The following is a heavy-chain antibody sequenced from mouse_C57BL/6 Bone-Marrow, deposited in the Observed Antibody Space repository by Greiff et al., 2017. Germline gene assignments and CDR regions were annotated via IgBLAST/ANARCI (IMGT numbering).Heavy chain of an antibody. V-gene: IGHV1-9*01. CDR2: ILPGSGST. J-gene: IGHJ1*03. CDR3: ARFPRYYGSSPYWYFDV. CDR1: GYTFTGYW. D-gene: IGHD1-1*01. Sequence: QVQLQQSGAELMKPGASVKLSCKATGYTFTGYWIEWVKQRPGHGLEWIGEILPGSGSTNYNEKFKGKATFTADTSSNTAYMQLSSLTTEDSAIYYCARFPRYYGSSPYWYFDVWGTGTTVTFSS.